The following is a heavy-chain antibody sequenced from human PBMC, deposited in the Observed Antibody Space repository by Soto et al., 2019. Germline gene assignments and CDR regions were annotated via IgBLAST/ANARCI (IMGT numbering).Heavy chain of an antibody. J-gene: IGHJ6*03. CDR3: TRSAYMDV. CDR1: GFTFSTYS. D-gene: IGHD2-2*01. V-gene: IGHV3-48*01. Sequence: GRPNRLRYAASGFTFSTYSMIWVRQAPGKGLEWVSYISSGSSTIYYADSVKGRFTISRDNAKNSLYLQMDSLRAEDTAVYYATRSAYMDVWGTGTTVTVSS. CDR2: ISSGSSTI.